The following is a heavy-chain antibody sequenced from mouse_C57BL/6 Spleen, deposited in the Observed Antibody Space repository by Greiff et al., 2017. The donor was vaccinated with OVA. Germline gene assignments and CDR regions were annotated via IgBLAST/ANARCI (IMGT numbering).Heavy chain of an antibody. CDR2: ILPGSGST. D-gene: IGHD1-1*01. J-gene: IGHJ3*01. Sequence: LVESGAELMKPGASVKLSCKATGYTFTGYWIEWVKQRPGHGLEWIGEILPGSGSTNYNEKFKGKATFTADTSSNTAYMQLSSLTTEDSAIYYCARAALGYYGSSEGFAYWGQGTLVTVSA. CDR3: ARAALGYYGSSEGFAY. CDR1: GYTFTGYW. V-gene: IGHV1-9*01.